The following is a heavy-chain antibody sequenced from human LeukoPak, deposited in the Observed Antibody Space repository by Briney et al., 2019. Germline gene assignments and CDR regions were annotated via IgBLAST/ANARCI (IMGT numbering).Heavy chain of an antibody. CDR3: ARDVADYGDYAGRFDP. J-gene: IGHJ5*02. Sequence: PSETLSLTCTVSGGSISSGNYYWSWIRQPAGKGLEWIGRIWADGAPTYRPSLKSRVTISVDTSKNQFSLRLSSVTAADTAVYYCARDVADYGDYAGRFDPWGQGTLVTVSS. D-gene: IGHD4-17*01. V-gene: IGHV4-61*02. CDR1: GGSISSGNYY. CDR2: IWADGAP.